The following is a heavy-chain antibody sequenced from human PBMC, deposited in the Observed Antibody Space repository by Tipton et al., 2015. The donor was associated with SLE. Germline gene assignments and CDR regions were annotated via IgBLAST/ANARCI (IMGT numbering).Heavy chain of an antibody. CDR3: ARGGSKHHEFRGRQMGPHAYDI. Sequence: TLSLTCAVYGGSFSGYFWSWIRQLPDKGLEWIGEINHSGTTNCNPSLKSRVTISVDTSKNQFSLKLSSVTAADTAVYYCARGGSKHHEFRGRQMGPHAYDIWGQETKVTVSS. V-gene: IGHV4-34*01. J-gene: IGHJ3*02. CDR2: INHSGTT. D-gene: IGHD1-14*01. CDR1: GGSFSGYF.